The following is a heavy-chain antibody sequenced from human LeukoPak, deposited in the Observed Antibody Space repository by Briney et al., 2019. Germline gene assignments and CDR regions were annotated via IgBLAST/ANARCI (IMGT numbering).Heavy chain of an antibody. J-gene: IGHJ3*02. CDR2: IIPILGIA. V-gene: IGHV1-69*04. Sequence: SVKVSCKASGGTFSSYAISWVRQAPGQGLEWMGRIIPILGIANYAQKFQGRVTITADKSTSTAYMELSSLRSEDTAVYYCAAVTTLSPQAFDIWGQGTMVTVSS. CDR1: GGTFSSYA. CDR3: AAVTTLSPQAFDI. D-gene: IGHD4-17*01.